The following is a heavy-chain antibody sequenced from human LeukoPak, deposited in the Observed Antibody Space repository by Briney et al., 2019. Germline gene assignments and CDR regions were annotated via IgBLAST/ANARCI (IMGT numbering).Heavy chain of an antibody. V-gene: IGHV3-48*01. Sequence: GGSLRLSCAASGFTFSSYSMNWVRQAPGKGLEWVSYISSSSSTIYYADSVKGRFTISRDNAKNSLYLQMNSLRAEDTAVYYCARDLGSSGWCGAQETDHWFDPWGQGTLVTVSS. J-gene: IGHJ5*02. CDR3: ARDLGSSGWCGAQETDHWFDP. D-gene: IGHD6-19*01. CDR1: GFTFSSYS. CDR2: ISSSSSTI.